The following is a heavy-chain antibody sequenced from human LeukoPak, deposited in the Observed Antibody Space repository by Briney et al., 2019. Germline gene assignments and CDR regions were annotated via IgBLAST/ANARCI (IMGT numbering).Heavy chain of an antibody. CDR1: GFTFSSYS. D-gene: IGHD3-22*01. J-gene: IGHJ4*02. Sequence: GGSLRLSCAASGFTFSSYSMNWVRQAPGKGLEWVSAISGSGGSTYYADSVKGRFTISRDNSKNTLYLQMNSLRAEDTAVYYCAKEADYYDSIGGGYYFDYWGQGTLVTVSS. V-gene: IGHV3-23*01. CDR2: ISGSGGST. CDR3: AKEADYYDSIGGGYYFDY.